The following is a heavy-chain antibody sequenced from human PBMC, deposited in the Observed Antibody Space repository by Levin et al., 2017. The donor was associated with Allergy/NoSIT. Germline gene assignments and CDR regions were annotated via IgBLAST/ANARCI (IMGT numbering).Heavy chain of an antibody. J-gene: IGHJ4*02. CDR2: ISAYNGNT. CDR3: ARVQGGCSRTSCYLRGYTYYFDY. D-gene: IGHD2-2*01. Sequence: ASVKVSCKASGYTFTSYGISWVRQAPGQGLEWMGWISAYNGNTNYAQKLQGRVTMTTDTSTSTAYMELRSLRSDDTAVYYCARVQGGCSRTSCYLRGYTYYFDYWGQGTLVTVSS. V-gene: IGHV1-18*01. CDR1: GYTFTSYG.